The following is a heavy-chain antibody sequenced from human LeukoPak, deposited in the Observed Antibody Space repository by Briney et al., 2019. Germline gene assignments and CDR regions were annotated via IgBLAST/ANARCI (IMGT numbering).Heavy chain of an antibody. Sequence: GGSLRLSCAASGFTFSSYAMSWVRQAPGKGLEWVSAISGSGGSTYNVESVKGRFTISRDNSKNTLYLQMNSLRAEDTAVYYCARVRQYQLLPIDYWGQGTLVTVSS. D-gene: IGHD2-2*01. V-gene: IGHV3-23*01. CDR1: GFTFSSYA. J-gene: IGHJ4*02. CDR3: ARVRQYQLLPIDY. CDR2: ISGSGGST.